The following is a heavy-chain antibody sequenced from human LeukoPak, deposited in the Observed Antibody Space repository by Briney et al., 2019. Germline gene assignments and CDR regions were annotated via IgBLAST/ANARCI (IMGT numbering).Heavy chain of an antibody. CDR1: GYRFTSYW. CDR2: IYLGDSDT. CDR3: ARAPYYYFWGGHHFDY. V-gene: IGHV5-51*01. Sequence: GESLKISRKGSGYRFTSYWNGWVPQMPGKGPEWMGIIYLGDSDTRHSPPCQGQVTISADKSIRTAYLQWERLKASDPAMYYRARAPYYYFWGGHHFDYWGQGTLVTVSS. D-gene: IGHD3-3*01. J-gene: IGHJ4*02.